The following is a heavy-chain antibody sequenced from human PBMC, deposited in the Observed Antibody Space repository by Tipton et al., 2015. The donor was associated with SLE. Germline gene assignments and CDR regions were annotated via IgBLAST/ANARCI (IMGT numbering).Heavy chain of an antibody. CDR1: GGSISSSSYY. J-gene: IGHJ4*02. V-gene: IGHV4-61*05. CDR2: IYYSGST. D-gene: IGHD6-13*01. Sequence: TLSFTCTVSGGSISSSSYYWGWIRQPPGKGLEWIGYIYYSGSTNYNPSLKSRVTISVDTSKNQFSLKLSSVTAADTAVYYCARQEIDYSSSRAFDYWGQGTLVTVSS. CDR3: ARQEIDYSSSRAFDY.